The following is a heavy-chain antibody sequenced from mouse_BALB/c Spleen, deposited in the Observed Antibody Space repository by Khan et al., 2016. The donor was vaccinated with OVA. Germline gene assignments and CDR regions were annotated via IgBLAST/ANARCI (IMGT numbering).Heavy chain of an antibody. CDR1: GFNIKDTY. CDR2: IDPANGDT. D-gene: IGHD1-1*02. J-gene: IGHJ3*01. V-gene: IGHV14-3*02. CDR3: ATLDGSPFTY. Sequence: VQLQQSGAELVKPGASVKLSCTASGFNIKDTYIHWVKERPEQGPEWIGRIDPANGDTNYDPKFQGKATIAADKSSNTAYLPLHSLTSEDTAVYYCATLDGSPFTYWGQGTLVTVSA.